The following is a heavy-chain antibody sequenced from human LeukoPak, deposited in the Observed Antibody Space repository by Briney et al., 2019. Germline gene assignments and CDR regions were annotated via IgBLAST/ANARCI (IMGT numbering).Heavy chain of an antibody. CDR1: GFTFDDYG. J-gene: IGHJ5*02. CDR2: INWNGGRT. CDR3: ARDLYGSGSYSPNWFDP. V-gene: IGHV3-20*04. D-gene: IGHD3-10*01. Sequence: GGSLRLSCAASGFTFDDYGMSWVRQAPGKGLEWGSGINWNGGRTGYADSVKGRFTTSRDNAKNSLYLQMNSLRAEDTALYYCARDLYGSGSYSPNWFDPWGQGTLVTVSS.